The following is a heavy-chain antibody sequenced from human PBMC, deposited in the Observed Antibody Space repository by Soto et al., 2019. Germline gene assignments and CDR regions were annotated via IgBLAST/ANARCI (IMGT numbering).Heavy chain of an antibody. D-gene: IGHD2-15*01. V-gene: IGHV3-23*01. CDR3: AKDYSGGSKSSLYNWFDP. CDR2: ISGSGGST. J-gene: IGHJ5*02. Sequence: EVQLLESGGGLVQPGGSLRLSCAASGFTFSSYAMSWVRQAPGKGLEWFSAISGSGGSTYYADSVKGRFTISRDNSKNTLYLQMNSLRAEDTAVYYCAKDYSGGSKSSLYNWFDPWGQGTLVTVSS. CDR1: GFTFSSYA.